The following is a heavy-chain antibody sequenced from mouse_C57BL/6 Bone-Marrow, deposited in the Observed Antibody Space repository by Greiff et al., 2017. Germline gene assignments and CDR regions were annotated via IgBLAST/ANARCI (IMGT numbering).Heavy chain of an antibody. CDR2: ILPGSGST. J-gene: IGHJ4*01. Sequence: QVQLQQSGAELMKPGASVKLSCKATGYTFTGYWIEWVKQRPGPGLEWIGEILPGSGSTNYNEKFKGKATFTADTSSNTAYMQLSSLTTEDSAIYYCATVVATKRYYYAMDYWGQGTSVTVSS. V-gene: IGHV1-9*01. CDR3: ATVVATKRYYYAMDY. D-gene: IGHD1-1*01. CDR1: GYTFTGYW.